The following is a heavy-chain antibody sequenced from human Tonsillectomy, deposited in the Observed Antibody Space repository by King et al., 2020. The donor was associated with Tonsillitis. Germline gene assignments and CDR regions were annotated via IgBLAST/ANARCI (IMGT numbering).Heavy chain of an antibody. D-gene: IGHD5-18*01. CDR3: AKDRYTYDY. V-gene: IGHV3-30*02. Sequence: VQLVESGGGVVQPGGSLRLSCAASGFTFSTYGMHWVRQAPGKGLEWVAFIQYDGTNKYYADSVKGRFTISRDNSKNTLYLQMNSLRAEDTAVYYCAKDRYTYDYWGQGTLVTVSS. J-gene: IGHJ4*02. CDR1: GFTFSTYG. CDR2: IQYDGTNK.